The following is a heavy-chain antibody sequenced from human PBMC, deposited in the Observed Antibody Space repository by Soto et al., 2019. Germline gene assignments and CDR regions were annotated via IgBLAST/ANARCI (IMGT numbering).Heavy chain of an antibody. CDR1: GGTFSNYA. Sequence: QVQLVQSGAEVRKPGSSVTVSCTASGGTFSNYAISWVRQAPGQGLEWMGGIIPIVGTGSYAQKCQGRVTITADEPTTTAYMELSSLTFEDTAVYYCARVVILVPTASTHYSYHMDVWGPGTTVTVSS. V-gene: IGHV1-69*01. CDR3: ARVVILVPTASTHYSYHMDV. D-gene: IGHD2-2*01. CDR2: IIPIVGTG. J-gene: IGHJ6*02.